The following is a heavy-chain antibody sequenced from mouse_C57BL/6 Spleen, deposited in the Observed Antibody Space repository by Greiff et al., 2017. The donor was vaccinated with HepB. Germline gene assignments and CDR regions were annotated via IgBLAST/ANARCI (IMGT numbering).Heavy chain of an antibody. CDR3: ARSPHYYGSPYFDY. D-gene: IGHD1-1*01. J-gene: IGHJ2*01. Sequence: QVQLQQPGAELVMPGASVKLSCKASGYTFTSYWMHWVKQRPGQGLEWIGEIDPSDSYTNYNQKFKGKSTLTVDKSSSTAYMQLSSLTSEDSAVYYCARSPHYYGSPYFDYWGQGTTLTVSS. CDR1: GYTFTSYW. V-gene: IGHV1-69*01. CDR2: IDPSDSYT.